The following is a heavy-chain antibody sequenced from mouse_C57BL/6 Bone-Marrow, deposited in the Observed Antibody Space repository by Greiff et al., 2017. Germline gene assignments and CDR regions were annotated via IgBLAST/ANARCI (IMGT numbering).Heavy chain of an antibody. CDR3: AKVRLLWDFDY. J-gene: IGHJ2*01. CDR1: GFTFSSYA. D-gene: IGHD1-1*02. Sequence: VQLKESGGGLVKPGGSLKLSCAASGFTFSSYAMSWVRQTPEKRLEWVATISDGGSYTYYPDNVKGRFTISRDNAKNNLYLQMSHLESEDTSMYYCAKVRLLWDFDYWGQGTTLTVSS. CDR2: ISDGGSYT. V-gene: IGHV5-4*01.